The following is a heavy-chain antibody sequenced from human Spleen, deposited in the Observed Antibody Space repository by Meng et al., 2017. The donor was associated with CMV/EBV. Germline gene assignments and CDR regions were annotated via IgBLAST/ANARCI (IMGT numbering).Heavy chain of an antibody. Sequence: SETLSLTCSVSGYSISSGYYWGWIRQSPGKGLEWIGSVYRSGTSYRNPSLKSRVTMSIDTSKNQFSLKLSSVTAADTAMYYCARAPSSSSDLWGQGTLVTVSS. V-gene: IGHV4-38-2*02. CDR3: ARAPSSSSDL. D-gene: IGHD6-6*01. CDR1: GYSISSGYY. CDR2: VYRSGTS. J-gene: IGHJ5*02.